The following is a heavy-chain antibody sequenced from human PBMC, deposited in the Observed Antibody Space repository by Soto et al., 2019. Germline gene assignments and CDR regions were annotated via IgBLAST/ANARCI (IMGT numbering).Heavy chain of an antibody. J-gene: IGHJ6*02. D-gene: IGHD2-2*01. V-gene: IGHV1-69*13. CDR3: ARDRGYCSSTSCWGGFSIDYYYYGMDV. CDR2: IIPIFDTA. Sequence: ASVKVSCKASGGPFSSYAMSWVRQAPGQGLEWMGGIIPIFDTANYAQKFQGRVTITADESTSTAYMELSSLRSEDTAVYYCARDRGYCSSTSCWGGFSIDYYYYGMDVWGQGTTVTVSS. CDR1: GGPFSSYA.